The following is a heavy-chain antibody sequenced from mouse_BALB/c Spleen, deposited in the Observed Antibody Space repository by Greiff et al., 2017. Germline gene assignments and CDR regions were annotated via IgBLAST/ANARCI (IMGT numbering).Heavy chain of an antibody. V-gene: IGHV1S81*02. J-gene: IGHJ4*01. CDR3: ARPCYEYDAGYYYAMDY. Sequence: QVQLQQPGAELVKPGASVKLSCKASGYTFTSYWMHWVKQRPGQGLEWIGEINPSNGRTNFNEKFKSKATLTVDKSSSTAYMQLSSLTSEDSAVYYCARPCYEYDAGYYYAMDYWGQGTSVTVSS. CDR2: INPSNGRT. CDR1: GYTFTSYW. D-gene: IGHD2-4*01.